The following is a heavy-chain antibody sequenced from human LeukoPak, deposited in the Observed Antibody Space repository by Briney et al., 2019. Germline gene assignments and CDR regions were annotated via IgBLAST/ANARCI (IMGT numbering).Heavy chain of an antibody. CDR1: GGSFSGYH. J-gene: IGHJ4*02. Sequence: SETLSLTCAVYGGSFSGYHWSWIRQPPGKGLEWIGEINHSGSTNYNPSLKSRVTISLDTSKNQFSLKLSSVTAADTAVYYCARPWGDYYDSSGYYFDYWGQGTLVTVSS. CDR2: INHSGST. D-gene: IGHD3-22*01. V-gene: IGHV4-34*01. CDR3: ARPWGDYYDSSGYYFDY.